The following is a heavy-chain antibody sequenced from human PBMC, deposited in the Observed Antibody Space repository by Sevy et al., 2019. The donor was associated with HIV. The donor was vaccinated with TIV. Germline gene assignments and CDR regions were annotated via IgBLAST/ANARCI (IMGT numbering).Heavy chain of an antibody. D-gene: IGHD3-3*01. V-gene: IGHV1-18*01. CDR2: VTTYKDST. J-gene: IGHJ6*02. CDR1: GYTLNDYG. Sequence: ASVKVSCKASGYTLNDYGISWMRQAPGQGLAWIGWVTTYKDSTNYAQSFQGRVTLTTDTSTNTAYMELRSLRSDDTAVYYCARVDPYYEFGDVWGQGTTVTVSS. CDR3: ARVDPYYEFGDV.